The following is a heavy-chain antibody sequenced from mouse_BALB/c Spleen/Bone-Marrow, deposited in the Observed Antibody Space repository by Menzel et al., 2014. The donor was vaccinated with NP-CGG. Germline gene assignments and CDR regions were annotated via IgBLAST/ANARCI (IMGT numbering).Heavy chain of an antibody. D-gene: IGHD2-1*01. V-gene: IGHV1-66*01. Sequence: QVQLQQSGPELVKPGASVKISCKASGYSFTSYYIHWVKQRPGQGLEWIGWIFPGSGNTKYNEKFKGKATLTADTSSSTAYMRLSSLTSEDSAVYFCARHGNLRNYYAMDYWGQGTSVTVSS. CDR1: GYSFTSYY. CDR3: ARHGNLRNYYAMDY. CDR2: IFPGSGNT. J-gene: IGHJ4*01.